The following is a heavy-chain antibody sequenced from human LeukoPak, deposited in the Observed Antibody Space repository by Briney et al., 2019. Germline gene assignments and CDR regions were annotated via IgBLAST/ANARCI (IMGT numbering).Heavy chain of an antibody. CDR2: LSTYNGNT. D-gene: IGHD3-22*01. Sequence: ASVKVSCKASGYTFTSDGFSWVRQAPGQGLEWMGWLSTYNGNTNYAQKFQGRVTMTTDTSTSTAYMELRSLRFDDTAVYYCAGTYYYDSSGPQGFDYWGQGTLVTVSS. CDR1: GYTFTSDG. J-gene: IGHJ4*02. CDR3: AGTYYYDSSGPQGFDY. V-gene: IGHV1-18*01.